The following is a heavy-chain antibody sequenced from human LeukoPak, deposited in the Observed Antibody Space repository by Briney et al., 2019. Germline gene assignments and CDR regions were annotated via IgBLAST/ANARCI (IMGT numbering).Heavy chain of an antibody. CDR1: GGSISSGDYY. CDR3: VTTYSGGWNDY. Sequence: SETLSLTCTVSGGSISSGDYYWSWIRQPPGKGLEWIGYIYYSGSTYYNPSLKSRVTISVDTSKNQFSLRLSSVTAADTAVYYCVTTYSGGWNDYWGQGTLVTVSS. CDR2: IYYSGST. J-gene: IGHJ4*02. V-gene: IGHV4-30-4*08. D-gene: IGHD2-21*01.